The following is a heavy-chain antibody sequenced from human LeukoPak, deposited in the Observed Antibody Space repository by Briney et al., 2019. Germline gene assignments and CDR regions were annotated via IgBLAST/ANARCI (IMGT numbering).Heavy chain of an antibody. J-gene: IGHJ4*02. D-gene: IGHD2-15*01. CDR2: INPNSGGT. V-gene: IGHV1-2*02. CDR3: AREKGEVAIDY. CDR1: GYTFTGHY. Sequence: ASVKVSCKASGYTFTGHYMHWVRQAPGQGLEWMGWINPNSGGTKYAQKFQGRVTLTRDTSISTAYMELSRLRCDDTAVYYCAREKGEVAIDYWGQGTLVTVSS.